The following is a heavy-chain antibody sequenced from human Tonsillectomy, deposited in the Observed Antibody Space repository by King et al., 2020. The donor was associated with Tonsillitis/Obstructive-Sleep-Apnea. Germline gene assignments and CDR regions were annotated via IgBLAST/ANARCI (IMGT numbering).Heavy chain of an antibody. J-gene: IGHJ3*02. CDR1: GGSISSNNW. D-gene: IGHD1-26*01. V-gene: IGHV4-4*02. CDR3: ARIYSGLIVLDI. Sequence: VPLQESGPGLVKPSGTLSLTCAVSGGSISSNNWWSWVRQPPGKGLEWIGEIYHSGSTNYKSSLKSRVTISVDKSKNHFSLKLTSVTAADTAVYYCARIYSGLIVLDIWGQGTRVIVSS. CDR2: IYHSGST.